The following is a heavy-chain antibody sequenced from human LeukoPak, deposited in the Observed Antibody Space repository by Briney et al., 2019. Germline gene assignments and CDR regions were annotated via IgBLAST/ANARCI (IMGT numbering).Heavy chain of an antibody. J-gene: IGHJ6*02. CDR2: INPSGGST. V-gene: IGHV1-46*01. D-gene: IGHD3-9*01. CDR1: GYTFTSYY. Sequence: GASVKVSCKASGYTFTSYYMHWVRQAPGQGLEWMGIINPSGGSTSYAQKFQGRVTMTRDTSTSTVYMELSSLRSEDTAVYYCARRVRYFDWLQDYYYYGMDVWGQGTTVTVSS. CDR3: ARRVRYFDWLQDYYYYGMDV.